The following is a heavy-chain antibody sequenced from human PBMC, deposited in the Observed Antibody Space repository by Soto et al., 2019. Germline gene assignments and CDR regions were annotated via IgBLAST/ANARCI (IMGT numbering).Heavy chain of an antibody. V-gene: IGHV1-18*01. CDR1: GYTFTSYG. CDR3: ARDRVRGVRSAGDYYMDV. Sequence: QVQLVQSGAEVKKPGASVKVSCKASGYTFTSYGISWVRQAPGQGLEWMGWISAYNGNTNYAQKLQGGVTMTTDPSTRQDSMELRSMRSDDTAVYYCARDRVRGVRSAGDYYMDVWGKGTTVTVSS. D-gene: IGHD3-10*01. J-gene: IGHJ6*03. CDR2: ISAYNGNT.